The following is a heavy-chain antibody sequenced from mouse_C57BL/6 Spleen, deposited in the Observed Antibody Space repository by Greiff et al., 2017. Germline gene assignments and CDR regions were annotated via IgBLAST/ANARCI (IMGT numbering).Heavy chain of an antibody. CDR3: ARTFITTVVESFDY. D-gene: IGHD1-1*01. CDR2: IYPSDSET. Sequence: QVQLQQPGAELVRPGSSVKLSCKASGYTFTSYWMDWVKQRPGQGLEWIGNIYPSDSETHYNQKFKDKATLTVDKSSSTAYMQLSSLTSEDSAVYYCARTFITTVVESFDYWGQGTTLTVSS. J-gene: IGHJ2*01. CDR1: GYTFTSYW. V-gene: IGHV1-61*01.